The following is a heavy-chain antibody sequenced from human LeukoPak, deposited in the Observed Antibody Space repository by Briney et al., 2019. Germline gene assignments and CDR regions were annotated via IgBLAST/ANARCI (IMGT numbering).Heavy chain of an antibody. CDR1: GGSISSYY. V-gene: IGHV4-59*08. Sequence: PSETLSLTCTVSGGSISSYYWSWIRQSPGKGLEWIGYVYYNGSPNYNPSLRSRLTISIDTSKNQFSLKLSSVTAADTAVYYCARHGSDEAFDFRGRGTQVTVSS. D-gene: IGHD6-19*01. CDR3: ARHGSDEAFDF. J-gene: IGHJ4*02. CDR2: VYYNGSP.